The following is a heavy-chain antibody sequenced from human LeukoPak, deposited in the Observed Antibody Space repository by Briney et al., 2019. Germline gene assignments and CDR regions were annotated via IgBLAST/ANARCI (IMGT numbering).Heavy chain of an antibody. CDR1: GYTFTSYY. J-gene: IGHJ4*02. D-gene: IGHD3-10*01. CDR2: INPTGGST. CDR3: ARAVWFGESALFDY. V-gene: IGHV1-46*01. Sequence: ASVKVSCKASGYTFTSYYMNWVRQAPGQGLEWMGIINPTGGSTTYAQNFQGRVTVTRDTPTSTVYMELSSLRSEATAVYYCARAVWFGESALFDYWGQGGLVTVSS.